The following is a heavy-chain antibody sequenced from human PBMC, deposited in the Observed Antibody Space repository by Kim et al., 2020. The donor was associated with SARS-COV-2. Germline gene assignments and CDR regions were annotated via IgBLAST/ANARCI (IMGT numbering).Heavy chain of an antibody. Sequence: SETLSLTCTVYGGSISSSSYYWGWIRQPPGKGLEWIGSIYYSWSTYYNPSLKSRLTISVATSKHQFSLKLCSVTAAATSVSYCARPEYSISLYYFDYW. J-gene: IGHJ4*01. D-gene: IGHD6-13*01. V-gene: IGHV4-39*01. CDR3: ARPEYSISLYYFDY. CDR1: GGSISSSSYY. CDR2: IYYSWST.